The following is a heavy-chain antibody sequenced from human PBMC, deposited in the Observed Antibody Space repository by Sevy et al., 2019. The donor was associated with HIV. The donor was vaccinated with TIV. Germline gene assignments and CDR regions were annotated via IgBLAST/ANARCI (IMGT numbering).Heavy chain of an antibody. CDR1: GFTFSSYW. J-gene: IGHJ3*02. Sequence: GGSLRLSCAASGFTFSSYWMSWVRQAPGKGLEWVANIKQDGGEKYNVDSVKGRFTISRDNAKNSPSLQMNSLGAEDTAVYYWARGSGITEWDAFDIWGQGTMVTVSS. D-gene: IGHD3-10*01. V-gene: IGHV3-7*01. CDR3: ARGSGITEWDAFDI. CDR2: IKQDGGEK.